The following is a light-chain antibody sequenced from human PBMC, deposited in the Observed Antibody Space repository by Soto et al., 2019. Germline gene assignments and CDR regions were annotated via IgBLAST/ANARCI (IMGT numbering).Light chain of an antibody. V-gene: IGLV1-40*01. CDR1: SSNIGAGYD. Sequence: QSVLTQPPSVSGAPGQRVTISCTGSSSNIGAGYDVHWYQQLPGTAPKLLIYANSNRPSGVPDRFSGSKSDTSASLAITGLQADDEADYYCQSYDSSLSASVIFGGGTKLTVL. CDR3: QSYDSSLSASVI. J-gene: IGLJ2*01. CDR2: ANS.